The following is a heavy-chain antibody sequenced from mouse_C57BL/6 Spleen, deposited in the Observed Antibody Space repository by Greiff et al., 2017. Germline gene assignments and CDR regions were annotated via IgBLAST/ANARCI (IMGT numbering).Heavy chain of an antibody. V-gene: IGHV1-82*01. CDR1: GYAFSSSW. Sequence: QVQLQQSGPELVKPGASVKISCKASGYAFSSSWMNWVKQRPGKGLEWIGRIYPGDGDTNYNGKFKGKATLTADKSSSTAYMQLSSLTSEDSAVSFCARGGWGFAYWGQVTLVTVSA. CDR2: IYPGDGDT. D-gene: IGHD2-3*01. CDR3: ARGGWGFAY. J-gene: IGHJ3*01.